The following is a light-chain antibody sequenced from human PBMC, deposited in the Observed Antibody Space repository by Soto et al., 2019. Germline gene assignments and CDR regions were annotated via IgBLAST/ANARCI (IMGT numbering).Light chain of an antibody. Sequence: QSALTQPASVSGSHGQSITISCTGTSSDVGGYNLDSWYQQHPGKAPKLMIYEVSKRPSGVSNRFSGSKSGNTASLTISGLQAEDEADYYCCSYAGSSAGVFGGGTKLTVL. V-gene: IGLV2-23*02. CDR3: CSYAGSSAGV. CDR1: SSDVGGYNL. CDR2: EVS. J-gene: IGLJ3*02.